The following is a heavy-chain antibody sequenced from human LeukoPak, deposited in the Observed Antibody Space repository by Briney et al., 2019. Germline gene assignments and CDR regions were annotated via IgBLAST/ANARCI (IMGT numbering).Heavy chain of an antibody. Sequence: ASVKVSCKASGYIFTSYGISWVRQAPGQGLEWMGWISAYNGNTNYAQKLQGRVTMTTDTSTSTAYMELRSLRSDDTAVYYCARLTPMKGEMATMYYFDYWGQGTLVTVSS. V-gene: IGHV1-18*01. D-gene: IGHD5-24*01. J-gene: IGHJ4*02. CDR1: GYIFTSYG. CDR2: ISAYNGNT. CDR3: ARLTPMKGEMATMYYFDY.